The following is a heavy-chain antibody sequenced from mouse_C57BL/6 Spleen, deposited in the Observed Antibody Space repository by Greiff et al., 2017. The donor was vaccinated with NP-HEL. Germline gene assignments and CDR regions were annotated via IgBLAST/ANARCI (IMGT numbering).Heavy chain of an antibody. CDR1: GYTFTSYW. D-gene: IGHD2-3*01. Sequence: QVQLKQSGAELVKPGASVKLSCKASGYTFTSYWMHWVKQRPGQGLEWIGMIHPNSGSTNYNEKFKSKATLTVDKSSSTAYMQLSSLTSEDSAVYYCARSDGYWYFDVWGTGTTVTVSS. CDR3: ARSDGYWYFDV. CDR2: IHPNSGST. J-gene: IGHJ1*03. V-gene: IGHV1-64*01.